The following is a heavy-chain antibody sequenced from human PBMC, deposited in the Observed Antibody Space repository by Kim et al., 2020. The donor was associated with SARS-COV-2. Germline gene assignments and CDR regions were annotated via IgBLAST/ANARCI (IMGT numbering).Heavy chain of an antibody. CDR1: GFTFSDHY. CDR2: SGNRADSYKT. V-gene: IGHV3-72*01. D-gene: IGHD5-12*01. CDR3: TRGYSGAPIYALDI. Sequence: GGSLRLSCAASGFTFSDHYIDWVRQAPGKGLEWVGRSGNRADSYKTEYAASVKDRFTISRDDSRNSLYLQMNSLKTEDMAVYWCTRGYSGAPIYALDIWGPGTIVTVS. J-gene: IGHJ3*02.